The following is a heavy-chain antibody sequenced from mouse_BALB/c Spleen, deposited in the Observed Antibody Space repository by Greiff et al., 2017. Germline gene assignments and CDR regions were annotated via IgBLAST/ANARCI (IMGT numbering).Heavy chain of an antibody. CDR3: ARRGLRWYFDV. CDR1: GYSITSDYA. Sequence: EVKLQESGPGLVKPSQSLSLTCTVTGYSITSDYAWNWIRQFPGNKLEWMGYISYSGSTSYNPSLKSRISITRDTSKNQFFLQLNSVTTEDTATYYCARRGLRWYFDVWGAGTTVTVSS. J-gene: IGHJ1*01. V-gene: IGHV3-2*02. CDR2: ISYSGST. D-gene: IGHD2-2*01.